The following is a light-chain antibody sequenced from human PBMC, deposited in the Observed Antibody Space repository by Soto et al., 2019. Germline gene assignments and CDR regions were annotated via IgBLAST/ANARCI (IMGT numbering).Light chain of an antibody. Sequence: EIVVTQSPATLSSSPGERATLSCRASQSISSSLAWYQQKPGQAPSLLIYDASNRATGIPARFSGSGSGTDFTLTISSLEPEEFAVYYCQQRSTWPLTFGGGTKVEIK. J-gene: IGKJ4*01. V-gene: IGKV3-11*01. CDR3: QQRSTWPLT. CDR1: QSISSS. CDR2: DAS.